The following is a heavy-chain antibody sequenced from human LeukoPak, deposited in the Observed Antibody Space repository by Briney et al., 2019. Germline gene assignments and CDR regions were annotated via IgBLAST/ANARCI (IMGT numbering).Heavy chain of an antibody. V-gene: IGHV3-74*01. J-gene: IGHJ3*02. D-gene: IGHD5-12*01. CDR1: GFTFSSYW. CDR2: INSDGSST. CDR3: ARNSGYEDDAFDI. Sequence: PGGSLRLSCAASGFTFSSYWMHWVRQAPGKGLVWVSRINSDGSSTSYADSVKGRFTISRDNAKNTLYLQMNSLRAEDTAVYYCARNSGYEDDAFDIWGQGTMVTVSS.